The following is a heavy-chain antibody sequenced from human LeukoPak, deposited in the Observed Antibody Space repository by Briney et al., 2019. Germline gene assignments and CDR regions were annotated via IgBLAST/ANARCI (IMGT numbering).Heavy chain of an antibody. CDR2: IYYRGSN. CDR1: GGSISSYY. D-gene: IGHD3-22*01. Sequence: SSETLSLTCTVSGGSISSYYWGWIRQPPGRGLEWIGSIYYRGSNYHNSSLKGRVTMSIDTSKNQFSLRLSSVTAADTAVYYCARSILRYYYNASGYYPYYFDYWGQGVLVTVSS. V-gene: IGHV4-39*07. J-gene: IGHJ4*02. CDR3: ARSILRYYYNASGYYPYYFDY.